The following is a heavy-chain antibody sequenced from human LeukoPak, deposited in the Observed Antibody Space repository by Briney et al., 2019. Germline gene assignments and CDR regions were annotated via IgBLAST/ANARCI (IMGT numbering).Heavy chain of an antibody. Sequence: PGGSLRLSCAASGFTFSSYAMSWVRQAPGKGLEWVSAISGSGGSTYYADSVKGRFTISTDNSNNTLYLQMNSLRAEDTAVYYCAKDTSIVVVTLSAYWGQGTLVTVSS. V-gene: IGHV3-23*01. D-gene: IGHD3-22*01. CDR1: GFTFSSYA. CDR2: ISGSGGST. J-gene: IGHJ4*02. CDR3: AKDTSIVVVTLSAY.